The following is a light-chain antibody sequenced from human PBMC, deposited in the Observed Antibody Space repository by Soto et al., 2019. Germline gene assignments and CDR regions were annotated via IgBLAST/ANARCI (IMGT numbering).Light chain of an antibody. CDR2: DAS. CDR1: QSVSSN. Sequence: EIVMTQSPATLSVSPGERATLSCRASQSVSSNLAWYQQKPGQAPRLLIYDASTRATDIPARFSGSGSGTEVTLTIRSLQSEDFAVYYCQQYNNWLPLTFGGGTKVEIK. V-gene: IGKV3-15*01. J-gene: IGKJ4*01. CDR3: QQYNNWLPLT.